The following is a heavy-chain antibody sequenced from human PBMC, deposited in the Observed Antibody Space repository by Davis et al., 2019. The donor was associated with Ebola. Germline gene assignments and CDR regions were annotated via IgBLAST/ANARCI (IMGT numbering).Heavy chain of an antibody. D-gene: IGHD1-26*01. V-gene: IGHV4-34*01. J-gene: IGHJ4*02. CDR3: ARFMVGATSAGYDY. Sequence: MPSETLSLTCAVYGGSFSGYYWSWIRQPPGKGLEWIGEINHSGSTNYNPSLKSRVTISVDTSKNQFSLKLSSVTAADTAVYYCARFMVGATSAGYDYWGQGTLVTVSS. CDR1: GGSFSGYY. CDR2: INHSGST.